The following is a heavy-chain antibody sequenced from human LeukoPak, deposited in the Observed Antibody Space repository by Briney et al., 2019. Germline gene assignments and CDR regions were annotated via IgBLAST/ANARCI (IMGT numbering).Heavy chain of an antibody. V-gene: IGHV3-21*04. CDR2: ISRSSTYI. CDR3: ARDLGDTAMAHWYFDL. Sequence: PGGSLRLSCTASGFTFSGYSMNWVRQAPGKGLEWVSSISRSSTYIYYADSVKGRFTISRDNAKNSLYLQMNSLRAEDTAMYYCARDLGDTAMAHWYFDLWGRGTLVTVSS. J-gene: IGHJ2*01. CDR1: GFTFSGYS. D-gene: IGHD5-18*01.